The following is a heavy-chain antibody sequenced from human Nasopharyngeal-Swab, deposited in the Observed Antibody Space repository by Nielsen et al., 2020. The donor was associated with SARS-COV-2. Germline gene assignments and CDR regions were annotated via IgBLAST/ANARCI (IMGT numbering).Heavy chain of an antibody. Sequence: ASVQVSCKVSGYNFASYILHWVRQAPGQRPEWMGWINAGNGHTEYSQKFQGRVTITRDTSATTAYMELSSLRSEDTGVYYCARVFVYNYGMDVWGQGTTVTVSS. CDR3: ARVFVYNYGMDV. V-gene: IGHV1-3*01. CDR2: INAGNGHT. CDR1: GYNFASYI. J-gene: IGHJ6*02.